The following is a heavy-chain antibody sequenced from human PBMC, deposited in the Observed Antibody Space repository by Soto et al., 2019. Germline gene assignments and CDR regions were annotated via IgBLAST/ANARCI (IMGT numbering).Heavy chain of an antibody. Sequence: EVQLLESGGGLVQPWGSLRLSCAASGFTFSSYAMSWVRQAPGKGLEWVSAISGSGGSTYYADSVKGRFTISRDNSKNTLELQMNSLRAEDTAVYYCAKDRDIVVVVAADDPFDIWGQGTMVSVSS. CDR1: GFTFSSYA. CDR3: AKDRDIVVVVAADDPFDI. CDR2: ISGSGGST. V-gene: IGHV3-23*01. J-gene: IGHJ3*02. D-gene: IGHD2-15*01.